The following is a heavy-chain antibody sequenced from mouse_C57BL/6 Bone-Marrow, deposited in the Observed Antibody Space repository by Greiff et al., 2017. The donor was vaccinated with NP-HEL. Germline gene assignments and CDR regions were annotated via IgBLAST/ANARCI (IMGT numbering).Heavy chain of an antibody. CDR2: IDPSDSYT. D-gene: IGHD1-1*01. CDR1: GYTFTSYW. J-gene: IGHJ1*03. V-gene: IGHV1-50*01. Sequence: VQLQQPGAELVKPGASVKLSCKASGYTFTSYWMQWVKQRPGQGLEWIGEIDPSDSYTNYNQKFKGKATLTVDTSSSTAYMQLSSLTSEDSAVYYCAREGITTVVATPWYFDVWGTGTTVTVSS. CDR3: AREGITTVVATPWYFDV.